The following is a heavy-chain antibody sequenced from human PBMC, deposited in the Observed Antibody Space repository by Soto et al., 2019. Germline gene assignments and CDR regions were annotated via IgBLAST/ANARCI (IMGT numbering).Heavy chain of an antibody. D-gene: IGHD2-21*02. CDR3: ARDSMTRMNYYGMDV. CDR2: IYHSGST. J-gene: IGHJ6*02. Sequence: SETLSLTCAVSGGSISSSNWWSWVRQPPGKGLEWIGEIYHSGSTNYNPSLKIRVTISVDKSKNQFALKLSSVTAADTAVYYCARDSMTRMNYYGMDVWGQGTTVTVSS. CDR1: GGSISSSNW. V-gene: IGHV4-4*02.